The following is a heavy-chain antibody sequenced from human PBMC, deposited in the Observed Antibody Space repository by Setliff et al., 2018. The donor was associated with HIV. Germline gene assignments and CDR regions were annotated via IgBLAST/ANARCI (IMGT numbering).Heavy chain of an antibody. CDR3: ARWGLRFLEWLSPDYYYYYGMDV. CDR1: GFTFSDHY. D-gene: IGHD3-3*01. CDR2: TRNKANSYTT. J-gene: IGHJ6*02. V-gene: IGHV3-72*01. Sequence: PGGSLRLSCAASGFTFSDHYMDWVRQAPGKGLEWVGRTRNKANSYTTEYAASVKGRFTISRDDSKNSLYLQMNSLKTDDTAVYYCARWGLRFLEWLSPDYYYYYGMDVWGQGTTVTVSS.